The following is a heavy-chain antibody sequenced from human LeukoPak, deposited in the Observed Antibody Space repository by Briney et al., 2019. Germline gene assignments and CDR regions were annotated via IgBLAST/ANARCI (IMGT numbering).Heavy chain of an antibody. V-gene: IGHV4-59*01. D-gene: IGHD2-15*01. Sequence: SETLSLTCTVSGGSFSSYYWSWIRQPPGKGLEWIGYIYYSGSTNYNPSLKSRVTISVDTSKNQFSLKLSSVTAADTAVYYCARGYCSGGSCYSDYWGQGTLVTVSS. CDR3: ARGYCSGGSCYSDY. J-gene: IGHJ4*02. CDR1: GGSFSSYY. CDR2: IYYSGST.